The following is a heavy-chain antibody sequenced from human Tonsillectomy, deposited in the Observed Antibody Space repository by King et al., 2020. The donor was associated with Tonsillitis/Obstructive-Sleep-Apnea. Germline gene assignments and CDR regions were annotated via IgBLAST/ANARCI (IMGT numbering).Heavy chain of an antibody. Sequence: VQLQQWGAGLLKPSETLSLTCAVYGGSFSGYYWSWIRQPPGKGLEWIGEINHSGSTNYNPSLKSRVTISVDTSKNQFSLKLSSVTAADTAVYYCARGTRYCSSTSCHRAWFDPWGQGTLVNVSS. J-gene: IGHJ5*02. V-gene: IGHV4-34*01. CDR3: ARGTRYCSSTSCHRAWFDP. CDR2: INHSGST. CDR1: GGSFSGYY. D-gene: IGHD2-2*01.